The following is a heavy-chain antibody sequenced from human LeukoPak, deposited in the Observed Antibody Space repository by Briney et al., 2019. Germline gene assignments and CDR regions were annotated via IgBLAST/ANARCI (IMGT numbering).Heavy chain of an antibody. Sequence: SETLSLTCTVSGGSISSYYWSWVRQPPGKGLEWIGYIFDTENTNYNPSLKSRVTISVDTSKNQFSLKLNSVTAADTAVYYCARIEGAYYDSSGYSDYFDYWGQGTLVTVSS. CDR2: IFDTENT. CDR3: ARIEGAYYDSSGYSDYFDY. J-gene: IGHJ4*02. D-gene: IGHD3-22*01. CDR1: GGSISSYY. V-gene: IGHV4-59*01.